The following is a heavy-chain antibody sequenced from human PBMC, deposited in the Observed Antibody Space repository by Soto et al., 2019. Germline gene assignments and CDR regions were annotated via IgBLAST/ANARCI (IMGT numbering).Heavy chain of an antibody. D-gene: IGHD3-16*01. Sequence: QVQLVQSGAEVKKPGASVKVSCKASGYTFTSYGISWVRQAPGQGLEWMGWISAYNGNTNYAQKLQGRVTMPRDTSTSPAYMELRSLRSDETAVYYCARDAQGVFLHYWGQGTLVTVSS. CDR2: ISAYNGNT. CDR1: GYTFTSYG. V-gene: IGHV1-18*01. CDR3: ARDAQGVFLHY. J-gene: IGHJ4*02.